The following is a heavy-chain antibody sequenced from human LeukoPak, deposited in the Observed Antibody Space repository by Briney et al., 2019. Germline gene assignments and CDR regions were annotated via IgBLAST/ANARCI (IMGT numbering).Heavy chain of an antibody. J-gene: IGHJ4*02. CDR1: RGSISSSSYD. CDR3: ARHLRISSWFDY. D-gene: IGHD6-13*01. CDR2: IYYSGTI. Sequence: SETLSLTCTVSRGSISSSSYDWGWIRQPPGKGLEWIGYIYYSGTIYYNPSLKSRVTISLDTSKNQFSLRLSSVTAADTAVYFCARHLRISSWFDYWGQGTLVTVSS. V-gene: IGHV4-39*01.